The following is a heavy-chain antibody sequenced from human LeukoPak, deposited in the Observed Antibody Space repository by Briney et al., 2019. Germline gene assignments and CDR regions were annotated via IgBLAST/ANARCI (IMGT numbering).Heavy chain of an antibody. CDR1: GGSISSYY. Sequence: PSETLSLTCTVSGGSISSYYWSWIRQPPGKGLEWIGYIYYSGSTNYNPSLKSRVTISVDTSKNQFSLKLSSVTAVDTAVYYCARGHYYDSSGYIFDYWGQGTLVTVSS. V-gene: IGHV4-59*01. J-gene: IGHJ4*02. CDR2: IYYSGST. D-gene: IGHD3-22*01. CDR3: ARGHYYDSSGYIFDY.